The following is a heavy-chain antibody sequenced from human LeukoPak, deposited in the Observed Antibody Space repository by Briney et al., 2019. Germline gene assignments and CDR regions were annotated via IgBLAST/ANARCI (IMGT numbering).Heavy chain of an antibody. V-gene: IGHV3-48*02. CDR3: ARDPLRWLQNNYYYYYMDV. Sequence: GGSLRLSCAPSGFTFSSYGMNWVRQAPGKGLEWVSYISSTSRTIYDADSVKGRFTISRDNAKNSPYLQMNSLRDEDTAVYYCARDPLRWLQNNYYYYYMDVWGEGTTVTVSS. J-gene: IGHJ6*03. D-gene: IGHD5-24*01. CDR1: GFTFSSYG. CDR2: ISSTSRTI.